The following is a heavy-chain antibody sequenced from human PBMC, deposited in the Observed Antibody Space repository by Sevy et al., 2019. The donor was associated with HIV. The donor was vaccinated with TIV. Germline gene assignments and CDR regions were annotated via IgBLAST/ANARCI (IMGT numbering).Heavy chain of an antibody. CDR1: SGSISTFY. V-gene: IGHV4-59*13. CDR3: ERDWVGASRSFDY. D-gene: IGHD1-26*01. CDR2: IYSSGIS. Sequence: SETLSLTCTVSSGSISTFYWSWIRQPPGKGLEWIGYIYSSGISNFNPSLKSRVTISLDTSKSQFSLKLTSVTAADTAVYYCERDWVGASRSFDYWGQGTLVTVSS. J-gene: IGHJ4*02.